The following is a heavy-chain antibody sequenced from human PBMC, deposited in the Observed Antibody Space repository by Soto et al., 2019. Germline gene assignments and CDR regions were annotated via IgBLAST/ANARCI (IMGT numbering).Heavy chain of an antibody. CDR2: ISAYNGNT. CDR3: ARIRLAVAGTNYYGMDV. J-gene: IGHJ6*02. D-gene: IGHD6-19*01. Sequence: QVQLVQSGAEVKKPGASVKVSCKASGYTFTSYGISWVRQAPGQGLEWMGWISAYNGNTNYAQKLQGRVTMTTDTSTSTADMELRSLRSDDTAVYYCARIRLAVAGTNYYGMDVWGQGTTVTVSS. V-gene: IGHV1-18*04. CDR1: GYTFTSYG.